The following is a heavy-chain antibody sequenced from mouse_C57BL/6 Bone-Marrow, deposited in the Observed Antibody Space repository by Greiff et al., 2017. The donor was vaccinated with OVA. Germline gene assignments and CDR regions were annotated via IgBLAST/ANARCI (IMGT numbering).Heavy chain of an antibody. D-gene: IGHD1-1*01. Sequence: QVQLQQPGAELVRPGTSVKLSCKASGYTFTSYWMHWVKQRPGQGLEWIGVIDPSDSYTNYNRKFKGKATLTVDTSSSTAYMQLSSLTSEDSAVYDCASTTTVVASDIDVWGTGTTVTVSS. CDR2: IDPSDSYT. CDR3: ASTTTVVASDIDV. V-gene: IGHV1-59*01. J-gene: IGHJ1*03. CDR1: GYTFTSYW.